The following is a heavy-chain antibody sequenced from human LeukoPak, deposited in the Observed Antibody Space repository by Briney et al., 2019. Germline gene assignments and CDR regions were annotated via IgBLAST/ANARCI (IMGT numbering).Heavy chain of an antibody. CDR2: INHSGST. Sequence: SETLSLTCAVYGGSFSGYYWSWIRQPPGKGLEWIGEINHSGSTNYNPSLKSRVTISVDTSKNQFSLKLSSVTAADTAVYYCARIRITMVRGVINRNWFDPWGQGTLVTVSS. D-gene: IGHD3-10*01. J-gene: IGHJ5*02. CDR1: GGSFSGYY. V-gene: IGHV4-34*01. CDR3: ARIRITMVRGVINRNWFDP.